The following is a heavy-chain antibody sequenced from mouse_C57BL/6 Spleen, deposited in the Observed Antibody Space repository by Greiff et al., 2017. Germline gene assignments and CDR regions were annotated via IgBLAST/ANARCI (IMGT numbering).Heavy chain of an antibody. V-gene: IGHV1-20*01. CDR1: GYSFTGYF. D-gene: IGHD2-2*01. CDR3: ARGGYYFDV. CDR2: INPYNGDT. J-gene: IGHJ1*03. Sequence: VQLKESGPELVKPGDSVKISCKASGYSFTGYFMNWVMQSHGKSLEWIGRINPYNGDTFYNQKFKGKATLTVDKSSSTAHMELRSLTSEDSAVYYCARGGYYFDVWGTGTTVTVSS.